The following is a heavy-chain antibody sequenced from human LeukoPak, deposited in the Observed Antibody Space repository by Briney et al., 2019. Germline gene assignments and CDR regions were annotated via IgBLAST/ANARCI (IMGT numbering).Heavy chain of an antibody. D-gene: IGHD5-18*01. CDR2: IRYDGSNN. V-gene: IGHV3-30*02. CDR3: ARDLGYSDY. Sequence: GGSLRLSCAASGFTFSSYGMHWVRQAPGKGLEWVAFIRYDGSNNYYADCVKGRLTISRDNSKNTLYLQMTSLRAEDTAVYYCARDLGYSDYWGQGTLVTVSS. CDR1: GFTFSSYG. J-gene: IGHJ4*02.